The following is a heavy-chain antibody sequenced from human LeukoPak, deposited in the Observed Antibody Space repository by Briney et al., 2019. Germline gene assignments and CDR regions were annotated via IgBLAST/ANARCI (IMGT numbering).Heavy chain of an antibody. CDR2: IKQDGSEK. CDR1: GFNFSSYW. Sequence: GGSLRLSCAASGFNFSSYWMSWVRQAPGKGLEWVANIKQDGSEKYYVDSVKGRFTISRDNAKNSLYLQMNSLRAEDTAVYYCARDLGATDFDYWGQGTLVTVSS. V-gene: IGHV3-7*01. D-gene: IGHD1-26*01. CDR3: ARDLGATDFDY. J-gene: IGHJ4*02.